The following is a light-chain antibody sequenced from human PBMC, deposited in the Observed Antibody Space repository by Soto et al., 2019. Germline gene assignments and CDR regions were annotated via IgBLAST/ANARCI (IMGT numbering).Light chain of an antibody. V-gene: IGKV3-20*01. CDR1: QSVSSSY. J-gene: IGKJ2*01. Sequence: ENVLTQSPGTLSLSPGERATLSCRASQSVSSSYLAWYQQTPGQAPRLLIYGASSRATGIPDRFSGSGSGTDFTLTISRLEPEDFAVYYCQQYRSSPRTFGQGTKLEIK. CDR3: QQYRSSPRT. CDR2: GAS.